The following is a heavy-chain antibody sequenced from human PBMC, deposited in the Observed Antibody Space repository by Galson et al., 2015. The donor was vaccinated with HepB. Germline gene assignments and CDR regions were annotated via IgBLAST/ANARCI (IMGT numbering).Heavy chain of an antibody. V-gene: IGHV3-23*01. CDR3: AKGAYMSSYSLYGMDA. CDR1: GFRFNIYD. Sequence: SLRLSCAASGFRFNIYDMSWVRQAPGKGLEWVSGITNSGGRRYYAEPGKGRFTISRDNSMNTVFLQMSSLRAEDTAIYYCAKGAYMSSYSLYGMDAWGQGTTVIVSS. D-gene: IGHD6-6*01. CDR2: ITNSGGRR. J-gene: IGHJ6*02.